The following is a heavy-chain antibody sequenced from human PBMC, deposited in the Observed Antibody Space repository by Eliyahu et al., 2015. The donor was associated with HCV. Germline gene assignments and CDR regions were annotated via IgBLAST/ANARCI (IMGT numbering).Heavy chain of an antibody. J-gene: IGHJ3*02. Sequence: QVQLVQSGAEVKKPGSSXKVSCKASGXTFSSYAISWVRQAPGQGLEWMGGIIPIFGIANYAQKFQGRVTITADKSTSTAYMELSSLRSEDTAVYYCARWDDYTLHAFDIWGQGTMVTVSS. D-gene: IGHD5-12*01. V-gene: IGHV1-69*17. CDR3: ARWDDYTLHAFDI. CDR1: GXTFSSYA. CDR2: IIPIFGIA.